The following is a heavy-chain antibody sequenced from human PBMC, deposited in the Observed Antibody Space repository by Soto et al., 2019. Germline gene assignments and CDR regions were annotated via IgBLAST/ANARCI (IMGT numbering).Heavy chain of an antibody. CDR3: ARTLEWLGGSYYFDY. CDR2: ISGSGGST. D-gene: IGHD3-3*01. V-gene: IGHV3-23*01. Sequence: EVQLLESGGGLVQPGGSLRLSCAASGFTFSSYAMSWVRQAPGKGLEWVSAISGSGGSTYYADSVKGRFTISRDNSKNTLYLQMNSLRAEDTAVYYCARTLEWLGGSYYFDYWGQGTLVTVSS. J-gene: IGHJ4*02. CDR1: GFTFSSYA.